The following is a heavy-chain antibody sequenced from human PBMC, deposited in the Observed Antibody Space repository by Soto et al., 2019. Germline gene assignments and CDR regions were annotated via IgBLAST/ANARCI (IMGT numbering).Heavy chain of an antibody. CDR2: ISGSGDNT. D-gene: IGHD3-3*01. CDR3: AKGRAITVYGVDILFDY. Sequence: AGGSLRLSCKASGSSFSDYAMTWVRQAPGKGLEWVSVISGSGDNTFYAASVKGWFAISRDNSKNVLYLQMNSLSADDAAVYFCAKGRAITVYGVDILFDYWGLGTLVTVSS. J-gene: IGHJ4*01. CDR1: GSSFSDYA. V-gene: IGHV3-23*01.